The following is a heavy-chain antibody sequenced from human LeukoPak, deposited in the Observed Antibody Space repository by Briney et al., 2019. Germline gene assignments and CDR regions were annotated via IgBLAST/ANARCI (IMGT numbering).Heavy chain of an antibody. Sequence: PSETLSLTCTVSGGSISSYYWSWIRQPPGKGLEWIGYIYYSGSTYYNPSLKSRVTISVDTSKNQFSLKLSSVTAADTAVYYCARVAGGAGTATTIDYWGQGTLVTVSS. CDR2: IYYSGST. V-gene: IGHV4-30-4*01. J-gene: IGHJ4*02. D-gene: IGHD6-19*01. CDR3: ARVAGGAGTATTIDY. CDR1: GGSISSYY.